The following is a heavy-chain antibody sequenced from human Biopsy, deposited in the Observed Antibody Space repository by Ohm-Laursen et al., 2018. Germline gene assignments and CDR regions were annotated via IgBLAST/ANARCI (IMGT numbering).Heavy chain of an antibody. CDR3: ATKLTGYFHH. Sequence: ASSVKVSCKAPEGTFSNYGVNWVRQAPGQGLEWLGGNTPILGTGNYAHQFQDRVTVVADTSTSTATMELRSLRSDDTAVYYCATKLTGYFHHWGQGTLVIVSS. D-gene: IGHD3-9*01. V-gene: IGHV1-69*06. CDR1: EGTFSNYG. CDR2: NTPILGTG. J-gene: IGHJ1*01.